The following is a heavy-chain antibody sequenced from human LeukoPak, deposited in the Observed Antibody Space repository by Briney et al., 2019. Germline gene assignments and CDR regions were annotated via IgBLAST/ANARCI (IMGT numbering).Heavy chain of an antibody. CDR2: IYVSGST. J-gene: IGHJ4*02. Sequence: SETLSLTCTVSGVSISNFYWSWIRQPAGKALEWIGRIYVSGSTNYNPSLKSRDTMSVDTSKNQFSLKLTSVTAADTAVYYCARDSPGSTSGWPDYWGQGTLVSVSS. V-gene: IGHV4-4*07. D-gene: IGHD6-19*01. CDR1: GVSISNFY. CDR3: ARDSPGSTSGWPDY.